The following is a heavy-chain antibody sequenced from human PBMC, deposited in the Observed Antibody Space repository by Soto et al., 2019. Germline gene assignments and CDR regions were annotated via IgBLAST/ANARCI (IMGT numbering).Heavy chain of an antibody. V-gene: IGHV4-31*03. Sequence: QVQLQESGPGLVKPSQTLSLTCTVSGGSISSGGYYWSWIRQHPGKGLEWIGYIYYRGSTYYNPSLKSRVTISVDTSKNQFSLKLSSVTAADTAVYYCAREVAEDYVWGSYRAYFDYWGQRTLVTVSS. J-gene: IGHJ4*02. CDR3: AREVAEDYVWGSYRAYFDY. CDR1: GGSISSGGYY. CDR2: IYYRGST. D-gene: IGHD3-16*02.